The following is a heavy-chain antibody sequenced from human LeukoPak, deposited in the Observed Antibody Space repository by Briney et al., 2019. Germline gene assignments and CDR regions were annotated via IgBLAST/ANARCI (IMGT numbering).Heavy chain of an antibody. D-gene: IGHD2-21*02. J-gene: IGHJ5*01. V-gene: IGHV1-2*02. Sequence: EASVKVSCKASGYTFTGYYMHWVRQAPGQGLEWMGWINPNSGGTNYAQKFQGRVTMTRDTSISTAYMELSRLRSDDTAVYYCAVLSDGAYCGGDCFYLDSWGQGTLVAVSS. CDR1: GYTFTGYY. CDR2: INPNSGGT. CDR3: AVLSDGAYCGGDCFYLDS.